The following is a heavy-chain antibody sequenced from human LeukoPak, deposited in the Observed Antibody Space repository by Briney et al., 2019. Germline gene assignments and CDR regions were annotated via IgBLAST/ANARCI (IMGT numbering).Heavy chain of an antibody. V-gene: IGHV4-59*12. CDR2: IYYSGST. J-gene: IGHJ4*02. CDR1: GGSISSYY. D-gene: IGHD2-21*02. Sequence: SETLSLTCTVSGGSISSYYWSWIRQPPGKGLEWIGYIYYSGSTNYNPSLKSRITISVDTSKNQFSLKLSSVTAADTAVYYCARQTHVVVTAIPQYYFDYWGQGTLVTVSS. CDR3: ARQTHVVVTAIPQYYFDY.